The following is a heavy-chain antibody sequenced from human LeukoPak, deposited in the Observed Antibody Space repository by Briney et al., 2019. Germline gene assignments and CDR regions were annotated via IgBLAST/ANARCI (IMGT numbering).Heavy chain of an antibody. J-gene: IGHJ4*02. Sequence: GGSLRLSCAVSEFTFSRYWMSWVRQAPGKGLDWVATIKQDGSEKYYVDSVEGRFTISRDNSKNSLYLQMDSLRAEDTAVYYCARVLWSATSYYFEYWGQGALVTVSS. CDR1: EFTFSRYW. CDR3: ARVLWSATSYYFEY. V-gene: IGHV3-7*05. D-gene: IGHD3-10*01. CDR2: IKQDGSEK.